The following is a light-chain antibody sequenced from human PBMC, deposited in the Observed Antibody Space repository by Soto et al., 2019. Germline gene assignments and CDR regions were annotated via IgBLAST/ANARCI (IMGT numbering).Light chain of an antibody. Sequence: EIVMTQSPATLSVSPGERAALSCRASHSLGNYLAWYQQKPGQAPRLLIFGASTRATGIPARFSGSGSGTEFTLTITSLQSEDFEVYYCQQYNNWPRTLGQGTKVDI. CDR3: QQYNNWPRT. CDR2: GAS. V-gene: IGKV3-15*01. CDR1: HSLGNY. J-gene: IGKJ1*01.